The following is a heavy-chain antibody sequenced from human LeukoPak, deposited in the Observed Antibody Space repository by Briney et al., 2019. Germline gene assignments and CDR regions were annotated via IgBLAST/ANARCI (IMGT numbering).Heavy chain of an antibody. CDR2: ISGGHGGT. Sequence: QPGGSLRLSWAASGFTLSSYAMTGVRQAPGKGLKWVSSISGGHGGTYYADSVKGRFTISSNASKNTLYLQVNSLRAEDTDVYYCARRYRGYNDYWGQGTLVTVSS. CDR3: ARRYRGYNDY. D-gene: IGHD5-12*01. CDR1: GFTLSSYA. V-gene: IGHV3-23*01. J-gene: IGHJ4*02.